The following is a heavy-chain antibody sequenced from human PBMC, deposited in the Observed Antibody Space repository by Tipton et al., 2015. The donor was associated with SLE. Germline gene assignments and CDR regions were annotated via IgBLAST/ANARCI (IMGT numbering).Heavy chain of an antibody. CDR1: GGSISSYY. Sequence: TLSLTCTVSGGSISSYYWSWIRQPAGKGLEWIGRIYTSGSTNYNPSLKSRVTISVDTSKNQFSLKLSSVTAADTAVYYCAREEEQQLGRGSFDYWGQGTLVTVSS. D-gene: IGHD6-13*01. CDR2: IYTSGST. CDR3: AREEEQQLGRGSFDY. V-gene: IGHV4-4*07. J-gene: IGHJ4*02.